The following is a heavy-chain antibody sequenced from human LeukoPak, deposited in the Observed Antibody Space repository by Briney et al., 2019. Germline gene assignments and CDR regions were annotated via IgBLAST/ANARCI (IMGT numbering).Heavy chain of an antibody. CDR3: ARPPIGSSWYARFYDY. CDR1: GFTFSRHW. J-gene: IGHJ4*02. Sequence: GGSLRLSCAASGFTFSRHWMYWVRQAPGKGLEWVANIKQDGSEKYYVDSVKGRFTISRDNAKNSQYLQMNSLRAEDTAVYYCARPPIGSSWYARFYDYWGQGTLVTVSS. D-gene: IGHD6-13*01. CDR2: IKQDGSEK. V-gene: IGHV3-7*01.